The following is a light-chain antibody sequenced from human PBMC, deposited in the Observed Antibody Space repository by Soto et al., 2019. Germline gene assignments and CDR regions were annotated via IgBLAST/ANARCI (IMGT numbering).Light chain of an antibody. J-gene: IGKJ1*01. V-gene: IGKV3-15*01. CDR2: GAS. Sequence: EIVMTQGPATLSMSPGERATLSCRASQSVSSNLAWYQQKPGQAPRLLIYGASTRATGIPARFSGSGSGTEFTLTISSLQSEDFAVYYCQQYNNWPRTFGQGTKVDSK. CDR3: QQYNNWPRT. CDR1: QSVSSN.